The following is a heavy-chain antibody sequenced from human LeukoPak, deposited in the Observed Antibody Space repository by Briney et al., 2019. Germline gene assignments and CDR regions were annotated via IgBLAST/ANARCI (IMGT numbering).Heavy chain of an antibody. D-gene: IGHD3-22*01. J-gene: IGHJ4*02. Sequence: ASVKVSCKVSGYTLTELSMHWVRQAPGKGLEWMGGFDPEDGETIYAQKFQGRVTMTEDTSTDTAYMELSSLRSEDTAVYYCATVVIDDSSGYAPTFDYWGQGTLVTVSS. CDR1: GYTLTELS. CDR3: ATVVIDDSSGYAPTFDY. V-gene: IGHV1-24*01. CDR2: FDPEDGET.